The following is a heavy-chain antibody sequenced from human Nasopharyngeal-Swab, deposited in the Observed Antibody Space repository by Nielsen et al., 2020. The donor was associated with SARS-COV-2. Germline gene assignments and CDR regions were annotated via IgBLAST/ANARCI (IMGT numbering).Heavy chain of an antibody. CDR3: ARRGRNDFWSGYWYFDL. CDR1: GYNFTSYW. J-gene: IGHJ2*01. D-gene: IGHD3-3*01. CDR2: IYPGDSDT. Sequence: GESLKISCKGSGYNFTSYWIGWVRQMPGKGLEWVGIIYPGDSDTRYSPSFQGQVTISPDKSISTAYLQWSSLKASDTAMYYCARRGRNDFWSGYWYFDLWGRGTLVTVSS. V-gene: IGHV5-51*01.